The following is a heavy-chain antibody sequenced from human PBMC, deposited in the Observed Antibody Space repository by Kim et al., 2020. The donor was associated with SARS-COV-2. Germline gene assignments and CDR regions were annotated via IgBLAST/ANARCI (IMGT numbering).Heavy chain of an antibody. Sequence: GGSLRLSCAASGFTFSSYWMSWVRQAPGKGLEWVANIKQDGSEKYYVDSVKGRFTISRDNAKNSLYLQMNSMRAEDTAVYYCARTRDSGSYYFDYYYYMDVWGKGTTVTVSS. CDR3: ARTRDSGSYYFDYYYYMDV. J-gene: IGHJ6*03. D-gene: IGHD1-26*01. V-gene: IGHV3-7*01. CDR2: IKQDGSEK. CDR1: GFTFSSYW.